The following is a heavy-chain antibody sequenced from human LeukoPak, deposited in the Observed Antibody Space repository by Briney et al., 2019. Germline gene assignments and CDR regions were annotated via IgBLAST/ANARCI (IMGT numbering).Heavy chain of an antibody. CDR1: GYTFTGYY. Sequence: ASVKVSCKASGYTFTGYYMHWVRQAPGQGLEWMGWINPNSGGTNYAQKFQGRVTMTRDTSISTAYMELSRLRSDDTAVYYCARDNRYGDYVFFSWGQGTLATVSS. V-gene: IGHV1-2*02. D-gene: IGHD4-17*01. CDR3: ARDNRYGDYVFFS. J-gene: IGHJ4*02. CDR2: INPNSGGT.